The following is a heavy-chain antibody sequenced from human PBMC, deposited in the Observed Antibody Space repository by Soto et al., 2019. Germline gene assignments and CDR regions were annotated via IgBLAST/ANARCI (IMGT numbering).Heavy chain of an antibody. CDR1: GFTFSSYG. Sequence: GGSLRLSSAASGFTFSSYGMNWVRQAPGKGLEWVSSISSSSSYIYYADSVKGRFTISRDNAKNSLYLQMNSLRAEDTAVYYCATPRGCSSTSCDNWFDPWGQGTLVTVSS. CDR2: ISSSSSYI. J-gene: IGHJ5*02. D-gene: IGHD2-2*01. V-gene: IGHV3-21*01. CDR3: ATPRGCSSTSCDNWFDP.